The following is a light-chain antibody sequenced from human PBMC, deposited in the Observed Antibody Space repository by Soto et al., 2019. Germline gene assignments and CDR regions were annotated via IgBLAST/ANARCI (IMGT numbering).Light chain of an antibody. Sequence: DILMTQSPDSLAVSLGERATINCKSSQGVLYSSNNKNYLAWYQQKPGQPPKLLIYWASTRESGVPDRFSGSGSGTDFTLTISSLQAEDVAVYYCQQYYSTLITFGQGTRLEIK. V-gene: IGKV4-1*01. CDR3: QQYYSTLIT. CDR1: QGVLYSSNNKNY. CDR2: WAS. J-gene: IGKJ5*01.